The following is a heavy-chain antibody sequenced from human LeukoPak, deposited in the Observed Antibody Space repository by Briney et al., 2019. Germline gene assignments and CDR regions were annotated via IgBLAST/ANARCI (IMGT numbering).Heavy chain of an antibody. D-gene: IGHD3-10*01. CDR3: ARDHFYYGSGSYI. CDR1: GYTFTNYG. CDR2: VSAYADNT. J-gene: IGHJ4*02. Sequence: ASVKVSCKASGYTFTNYGISWVRQAPGQGLEWMGWVSAYADNTNYVQKVQGRVTMTTDTSTSTAYMELRSLRSDDTAVYYCARDHFYYGSGSYIWGQGTLVTVSS. V-gene: IGHV1-18*01.